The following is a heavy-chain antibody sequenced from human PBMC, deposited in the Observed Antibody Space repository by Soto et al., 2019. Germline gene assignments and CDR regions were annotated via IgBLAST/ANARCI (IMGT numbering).Heavy chain of an antibody. CDR1: AFSLSTGGVG. J-gene: IGHJ6*02. CDR3: IQSRCGGDCLQSYASYYYHGMDV. Sequence: SGPTLVNPTQTLTLTCTFSAFSLSTGGVGVGWIRQPPRKALEWLALIYWDDDKRYSPSLRSRLTITKDTSKNQVVLTMTNMDPVDTATYYCIQSRCGGDCLQSYASYYYHGMDVWGQGTTVTVSS. D-gene: IGHD2-21*02. V-gene: IGHV2-5*02. CDR2: IYWDDDK.